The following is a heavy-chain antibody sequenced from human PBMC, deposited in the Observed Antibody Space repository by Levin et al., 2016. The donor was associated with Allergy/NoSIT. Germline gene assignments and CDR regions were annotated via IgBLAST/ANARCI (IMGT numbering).Heavy chain of an antibody. V-gene: IGHV1-3*01. CDR2: INAGNGNT. D-gene: IGHD6-6*01. Sequence: WVRQAPGQRLEWMGWINAGNGNTKYSQKFQGRVTITRDTSASTAYMELSSLRSEDTAVYYCARVSTRARGSSSSGFDYWGQGTLVTVSS. CDR3: ARVSTRARGSSSSGFDY. J-gene: IGHJ4*02.